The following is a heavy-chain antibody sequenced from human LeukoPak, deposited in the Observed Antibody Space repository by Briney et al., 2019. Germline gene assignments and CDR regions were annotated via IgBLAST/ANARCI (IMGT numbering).Heavy chain of an antibody. CDR1: GFTFSSYA. D-gene: IGHD3-22*01. CDR3: AKGGYDSSGYYYVYFDY. Sequence: PGGSLRLSGAASGFTFSSYAMSGVGQAPGKGLEGVSAISGGGGSTYYADSVKGRFTISRDNSKNTLYLQMNSLRAEDTAVYYCAKGGYDSSGYYYVYFDYWGQGTLVTVSS. CDR2: ISGGGGST. J-gene: IGHJ4*02. V-gene: IGHV3-23*01.